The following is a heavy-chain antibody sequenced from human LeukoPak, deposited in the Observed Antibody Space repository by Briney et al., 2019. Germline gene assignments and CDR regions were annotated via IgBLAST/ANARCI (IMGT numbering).Heavy chain of an antibody. CDR1: GFTFSSYA. J-gene: IGHJ4*02. CDR3: AKDTWSGYFDY. D-gene: IGHD1-26*01. Sequence: GGSLRLSRAASGFTFSSYAMSWVRQAPGRGLEWVASIGGSGFNTYYADSVKGRFTVSRDNSKNTLHLQMTSLRAEDTAVYYCAKDTWSGYFDYWGQGTLVTVSS. CDR2: IGGSGFNT. V-gene: IGHV3-23*01.